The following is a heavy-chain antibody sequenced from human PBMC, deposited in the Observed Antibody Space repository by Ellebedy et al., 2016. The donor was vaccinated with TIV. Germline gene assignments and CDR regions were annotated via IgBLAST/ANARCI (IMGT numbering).Heavy chain of an antibody. Sequence: GESLKISCAASGFTFSSYCMHWVRQSPGKGLEWVAILSYDGSNEVYADSVKGRFTISRNNSKNTLSLQLNSLRADDTAVYYCARGMTNHYFDYWGQGTLVTVSS. CDR2: LSYDGSNE. CDR3: ARGMTNHYFDY. D-gene: IGHD4-11*01. CDR1: GFTFSSYC. J-gene: IGHJ4*02. V-gene: IGHV3-30*03.